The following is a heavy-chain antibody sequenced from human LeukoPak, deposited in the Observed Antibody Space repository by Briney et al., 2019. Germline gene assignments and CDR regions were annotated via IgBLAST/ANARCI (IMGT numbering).Heavy chain of an antibody. CDR1: GGSFSGYY. V-gene: IGHV4-34*01. CDR3: GRLPRGSGSYFYYYYYYMDV. Sequence: PSETLSLTCAVYGGSFSGYYWSWIRQPPGKGLEWIGEINRSGNTNYNSSLKRRVTISVDTSKNQFSLRLSSVTAADTAVYYCGRLPRGSGSYFYYYYYYMDVWGKGTTVTISS. J-gene: IGHJ6*03. D-gene: IGHD3-10*01. CDR2: INRSGNT.